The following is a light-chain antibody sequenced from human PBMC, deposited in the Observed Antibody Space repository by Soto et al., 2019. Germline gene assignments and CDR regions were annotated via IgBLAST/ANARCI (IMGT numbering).Light chain of an antibody. CDR3: QQYNNWPRGT. CDR2: WAS. J-gene: IGKJ1*01. CDR1: QSVLHRSNNKKY. V-gene: IGKV4-1*01. Sequence: DIVMTQSPDSLAMSLGERATINCKSSQSVLHRSNNKKYLAWYQQKPGQPPKLLIYWASTRESGVPDRFTGSESGTEFTLTITSLQPEDVAIYYCQQYNNWPRGTFGQGTKVEIK.